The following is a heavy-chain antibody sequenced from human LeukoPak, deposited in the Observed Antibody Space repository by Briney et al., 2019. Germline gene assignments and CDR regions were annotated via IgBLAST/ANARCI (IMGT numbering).Heavy chain of an antibody. CDR2: IYYSGST. V-gene: IGHV4-30-4*07. Sequence: SETLSLTCTVSGYSISSGGYSWSWIRQPPGKGLEWIGYIYYSGSTYYNPSLKSRVTISVDTSKNQFSLKLSSVTAADTAVYYCARSKRAVNWFDPWGQGTLVTVSS. CDR3: ARSKRAVNWFDP. CDR1: GYSISSGGYS. J-gene: IGHJ5*02. D-gene: IGHD1-26*01.